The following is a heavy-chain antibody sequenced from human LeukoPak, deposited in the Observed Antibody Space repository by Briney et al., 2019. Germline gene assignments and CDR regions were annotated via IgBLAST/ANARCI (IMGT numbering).Heavy chain of an antibody. CDR3: ARRGYSGYVDY. CDR2: ISYDGSNK. J-gene: IGHJ4*02. V-gene: IGHV3-30*03. Sequence: GGSLRLSCAASGFTFSSYGMHWVRQAPGKGLEWVAVISYDGSNKYYADSVKGRFTISRDNSKNTLYLQMNSLRAEDTAVYYCARRGYSGYVDYWSQGTLVTVSS. D-gene: IGHD5-12*01. CDR1: GFTFSSYG.